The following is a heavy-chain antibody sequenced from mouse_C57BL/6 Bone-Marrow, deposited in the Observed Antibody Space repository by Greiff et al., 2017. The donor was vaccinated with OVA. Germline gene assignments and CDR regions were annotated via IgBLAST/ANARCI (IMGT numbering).Heavy chain of an antibody. V-gene: IGHV5-9-1*02. CDR2: ISSGGDYI. CDR3: TREGTVVAKEAWFAY. CDR1: GFTFSSYA. J-gene: IGHJ3*01. D-gene: IGHD1-1*01. Sequence: EVQLVESGEGLVKPGGSLKLSCAASGFTFSSYAMSWVRQTPEKRLEWVAYISSGGDYIYYADTVKGRFTISSDNARNTLYLQMSRRKSEDTAMYYCTREGTVVAKEAWFAYWGQGTLVTVSA.